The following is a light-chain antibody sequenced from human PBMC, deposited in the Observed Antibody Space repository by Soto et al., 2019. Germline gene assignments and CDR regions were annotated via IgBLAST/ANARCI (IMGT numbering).Light chain of an antibody. J-gene: IGKJ3*01. CDR3: QNYNSAPRVT. V-gene: IGKV1-27*01. Sequence: DMQMTQSPSSLSASVGDRVTITCRASQDIGYYVAWYQQMPGKVPKVLIYGASTLQSGVPRRFSGSGSGTVFTLTISSLQTEDSATYYCQNYNSAPRVTFGPGTKVDVK. CDR1: QDIGYY. CDR2: GAS.